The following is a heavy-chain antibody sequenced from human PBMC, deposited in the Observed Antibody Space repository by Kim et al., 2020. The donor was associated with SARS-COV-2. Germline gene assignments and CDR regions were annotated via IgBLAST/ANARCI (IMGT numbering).Heavy chain of an antibody. CDR3: TTALHYDSSGYLIRLDY. D-gene: IGHD3-22*01. V-gene: IGHV3-15*01. J-gene: IGHJ4*02. CDR1: GITFSNGW. CDR2: IKSKTDGGTT. Sequence: GGSLRLSCAASGITFSNGWMSWVRQAPGKGLEWVGRIKSKTDGGTTDYAAPVKGRFTISRDDSKNTLYLQMNSLKTEDTAVYYCTTALHYDSSGYLIRLDYWGQGTLVTVSS.